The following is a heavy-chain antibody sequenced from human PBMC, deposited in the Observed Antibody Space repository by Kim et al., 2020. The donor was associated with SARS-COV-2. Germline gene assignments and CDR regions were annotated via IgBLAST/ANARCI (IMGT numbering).Heavy chain of an antibody. D-gene: IGHD3-10*01. V-gene: IGHV4-38-2*02. J-gene: IGHJ4*02. CDR3: ARIGLYGTGIIVDY. CDR2: LYHSGDI. Sequence: SETLSLTCTVSGDSIATTYYWCWIRQPPGEGLEWLGSLYHSGDIYYSPSLKSRVAISVDKSRNQFSLKLNSVTAADRAVYFCARIGLYGTGIIVDYWGQGILVTVSS. CDR1: GDSIATTYY.